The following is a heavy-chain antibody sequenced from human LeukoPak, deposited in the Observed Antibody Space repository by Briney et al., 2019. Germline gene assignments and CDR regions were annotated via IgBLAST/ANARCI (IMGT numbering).Heavy chain of an antibody. CDR1: GYTFTSYG. CDR2: LSAYNGNT. Sequence: ASVKVSCKASGYTFTSYGNSWVRQAPGQVLEWMGWLSAYNGNTNYAQKLQDRVTMTTDTSTSTAYMELRSLRSDDTAVYYCASPAHYYDSREMGYWGQGTLVTVSS. V-gene: IGHV1-18*01. CDR3: ASPAHYYDSREMGY. J-gene: IGHJ4*02. D-gene: IGHD3-22*01.